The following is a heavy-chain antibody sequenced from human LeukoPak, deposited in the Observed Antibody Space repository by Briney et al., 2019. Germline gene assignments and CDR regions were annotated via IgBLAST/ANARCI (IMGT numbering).Heavy chain of an antibody. Sequence: GGSLRLSCAASGFTLSSYEMNWVRQAPGKGLEWVSYISRSASTTHYADSVMGRFTISRDNAKNSLYLQMNSLRAEDTAVYYCARGRYSRYFDYWGQGTLVTVSS. J-gene: IGHJ4*02. V-gene: IGHV3-48*03. CDR3: ARGRYSRYFDY. CDR2: ISRSASTT. CDR1: GFTLSSYE. D-gene: IGHD6-13*01.